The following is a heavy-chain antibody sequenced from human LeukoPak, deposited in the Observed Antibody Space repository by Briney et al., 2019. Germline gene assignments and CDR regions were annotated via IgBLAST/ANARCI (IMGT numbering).Heavy chain of an antibody. CDR2: ISADKGNT. J-gene: IGHJ3*02. V-gene: IGHV1-18*04. Sequence: ASVKVSCKASGYTFSKYGVSWVRQAPGQGLEWMGWISADKGNTNVAPKFQARVTMTTDTSTSTAYMDLKSLRSDDTAVYYCAREGYCGGGTCHPDDAFDIWGQGTMVTVSS. CDR3: AREGYCGGGTCHPDDAFDI. CDR1: GYTFSKYG. D-gene: IGHD2-15*01.